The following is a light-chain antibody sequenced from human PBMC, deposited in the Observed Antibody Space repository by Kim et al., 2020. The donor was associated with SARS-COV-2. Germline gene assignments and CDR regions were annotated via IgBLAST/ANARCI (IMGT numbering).Light chain of an antibody. J-gene: IGKJ4*02. Sequence: SLGEGVTRSCRARLRINNNLAWYHQKPGQAPRLVIYGASTRATGIPARFSGSGSGTEFTLTISSLQPEDSAVYYCQQYYLWPRTFGVGTKVDIK. CDR2: GAS. CDR1: LRINNN. CDR3: QQYYLWPRT. V-gene: IGKV3-15*01.